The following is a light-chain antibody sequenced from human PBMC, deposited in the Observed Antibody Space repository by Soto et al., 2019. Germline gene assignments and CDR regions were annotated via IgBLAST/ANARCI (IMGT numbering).Light chain of an antibody. J-gene: IGKJ1*01. Sequence: DIVLTQSPGTPSLSPGERSTLSCRASQSVSSSYLAWYQQKPGQAPRLLMYGASSRATGIPDRFSVSGSGTDFTLTISRTEPEDLAVYYCPQSYRKTFGQGTKVDIK. CDR3: PQSYRKT. CDR2: GAS. CDR1: QSVSSSY. V-gene: IGKV3-20*01.